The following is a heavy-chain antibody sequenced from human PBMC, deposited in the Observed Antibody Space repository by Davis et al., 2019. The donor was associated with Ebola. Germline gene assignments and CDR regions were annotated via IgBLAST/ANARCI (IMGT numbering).Heavy chain of an antibody. CDR2: ISYDGSNK. CDR1: GFTFSSYG. D-gene: IGHD3-10*01. J-gene: IGHJ4*02. V-gene: IGHV3-30*03. CDR3: ARDRRLWFRELLSAWDY. Sequence: GGSLRLSCAASGFTFSSYGMHWVRQAPGKGLEWVAVISYDGSNKYYADSVKGRFTISRDNSKNTLYLQMNSLRAEDTAVYYCARDRRLWFRELLSAWDYWGQGTLVTVSS.